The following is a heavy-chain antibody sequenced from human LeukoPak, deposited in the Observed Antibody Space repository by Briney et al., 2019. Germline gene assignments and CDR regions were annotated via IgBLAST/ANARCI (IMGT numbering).Heavy chain of an antibody. V-gene: IGHV1-69*13. D-gene: IGHD6-19*01. J-gene: IGHJ4*02. CDR3: ARDLAVAGTLYYFDY. CDR2: IIPIFGTA. Sequence: SVKVSCTAPGGTFSSYAISWVRQAPGQGLEWMGGIIPIFGTANYAQKFQGRVTITADESTSTAYMELSSLRSEDTAVYYCARDLAVAGTLYYFDYWGQGTLVTVSS. CDR1: GGTFSSYA.